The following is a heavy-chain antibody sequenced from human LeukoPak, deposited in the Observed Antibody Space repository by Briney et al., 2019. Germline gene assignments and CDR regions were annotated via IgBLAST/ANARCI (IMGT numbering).Heavy chain of an antibody. J-gene: IGHJ3*02. CDR2: IIPIFGTA. CDR3: ARGLSSGIGYCSSTSCSWGHDAFDI. V-gene: IGHV1-69*05. CDR1: GGTFSSYA. D-gene: IGHD2-2*01. Sequence: GSSVKVSCKASGGTFSSYAISWVRQAPGQGLEWMGGIIPIFGTANYAQKFQGRVTITTDESTSTAYMELSSLRSEDTAVYYCARGLSSGIGYCSSTSCSWGHDAFDIWGQGTMVTVSS.